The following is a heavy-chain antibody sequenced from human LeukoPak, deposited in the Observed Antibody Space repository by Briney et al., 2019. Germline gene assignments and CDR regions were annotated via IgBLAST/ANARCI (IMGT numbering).Heavy chain of an antibody. CDR1: GYTFTSYG. J-gene: IGHJ1*01. CDR3: ASFLADYYDSSGYYQH. Sequence: ASVKVSCKASGYTFTSYGISWVRQAPGQGLEWMGWISAYNGNTNYAQKFQGRVTITADKSTSTAYMELSSLRSEDTAVYYCASFLADYYDSSGYYQHWGQGTLVTVSS. D-gene: IGHD3-22*01. V-gene: IGHV1-18*01. CDR2: ISAYNGNT.